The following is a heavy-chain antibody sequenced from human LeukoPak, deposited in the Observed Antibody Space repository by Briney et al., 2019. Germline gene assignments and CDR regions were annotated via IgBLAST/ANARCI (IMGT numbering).Heavy chain of an antibody. J-gene: IGHJ4*02. CDR2: ISGSGGST. V-gene: IGHV3-23*01. Sequence: AGGSLRLSCAASGFTFSSYAMSWVRQAPGKGLEWVSAISGSGGSTYYADSVKGRFTISRDNSKNTLYLQMNSLRAEDTALYYCAKDPRRKVYYFDYWGQGTLVTVSS. D-gene: IGHD2-8*01. CDR1: GFTFSSYA. CDR3: AKDPRRKVYYFDY.